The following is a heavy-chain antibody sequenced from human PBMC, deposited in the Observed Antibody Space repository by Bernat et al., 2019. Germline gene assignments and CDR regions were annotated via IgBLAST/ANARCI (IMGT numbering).Heavy chain of an antibody. CDR1: GFTFSSYG. CDR3: ARVMTTVTTFYYGMDV. CDR2: IWYDGSNK. D-gene: IGHD4-17*01. V-gene: IGHV3-30*19. Sequence: QVQLVESGGGVVQPGRSLRLSCAASGFTFSSYGMHWVRQAPGKGLEWVAVIWYDGSNKYYADSVKGRFTISRDNSKNTLYLQMNSLRAEDTAVYYCARVMTTVTTFYYGMDVWGQGTTVTVSS. J-gene: IGHJ6*02.